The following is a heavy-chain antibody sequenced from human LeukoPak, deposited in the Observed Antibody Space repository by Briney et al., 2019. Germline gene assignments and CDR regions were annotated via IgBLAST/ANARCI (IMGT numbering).Heavy chain of an antibody. CDR3: ARSDDSSGWYPGWSFSY. D-gene: IGHD6-19*01. V-gene: IGHV4-39*01. J-gene: IGHJ4*02. Sequence: PSDTLSLTRTVSGGSISSSSCYWGWIRQPPGKGLEWIGSIYYSGSTYYNPSLKSRVTISVDTSKNQFSLKLSSVTAADTAVYYCARSDDSSGWYPGWSFSYWGQGALVTVSS. CDR1: GGSISSSSCY. CDR2: IYYSGST.